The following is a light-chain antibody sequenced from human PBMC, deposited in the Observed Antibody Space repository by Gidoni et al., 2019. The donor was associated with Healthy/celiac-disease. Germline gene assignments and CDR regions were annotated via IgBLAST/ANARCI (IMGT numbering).Light chain of an antibody. J-gene: IGKJ2*01. Sequence: DIQMTQSPSSLSASVGDRVTITCRAIQSSSSYLNWYQQKPGKAPQLLFYAASSLQSGVPARFSGSGSGTDFTLTISSLQPEDFATYYCQQSYSTLPYTFGQGTKLEIK. CDR3: QQSYSTLPYT. CDR2: AAS. CDR1: QSSSSY. V-gene: IGKV1-39*01.